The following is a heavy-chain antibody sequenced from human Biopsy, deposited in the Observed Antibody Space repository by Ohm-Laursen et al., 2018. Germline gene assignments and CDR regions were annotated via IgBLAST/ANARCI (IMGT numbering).Heavy chain of an antibody. D-gene: IGHD3-10*01. V-gene: IGHV4-4*07. CDR3: AHGSGSYYKWDF. CDR2: FFDRGPP. Sequence: SETLSLPCPLSGASLTRSSWRWLRQSPGTGLEWLGPFFDRGPPTYHPSVRSRVPLSEDTSKTPFSLPLPSVPAADTAIYYCAHGSGSYYKWDFWGRGILVTVSS. J-gene: IGHJ4*02. CDR1: GASLTRSS.